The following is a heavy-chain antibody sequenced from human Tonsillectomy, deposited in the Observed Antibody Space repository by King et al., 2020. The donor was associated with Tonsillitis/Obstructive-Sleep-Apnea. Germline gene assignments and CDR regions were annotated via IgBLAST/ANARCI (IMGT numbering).Heavy chain of an antibody. D-gene: IGHD6-19*01. V-gene: IGHV3-30*01. Sequence: VQLVESGGGVVQPGRSLRLSWAASGFTFSSYAMHWVRQAPGKGLEWVAVISDDGSNKYYADPVKGRFTISRDNSKNTLYLQMNSLRAEDTAVYYCASHGYSSGRSCYWGQGTLVTVSS. CDR3: ASHGYSSGRSCY. CDR2: ISDDGSNK. CDR1: GFTFSSYA. J-gene: IGHJ4*02.